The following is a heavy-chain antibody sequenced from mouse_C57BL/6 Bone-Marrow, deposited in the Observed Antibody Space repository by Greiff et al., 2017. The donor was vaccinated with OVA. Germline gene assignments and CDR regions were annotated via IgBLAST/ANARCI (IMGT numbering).Heavy chain of an antibody. CDR2: IDPSDSYT. D-gene: IGHD2-3*01. CDR3: ARGDGYSFDY. V-gene: IGHV1-59*01. Sequence: QVQLQQPGAELVRPGTSVKLSCKASGYTFTSYWMHWVKQRPGQGLEWIGAIDPSDSYTNYNQKFKGKATLTVDTSSSTAYMQLSSLTSEDSAVYYCARGDGYSFDYWGHGTTLTVSS. J-gene: IGHJ2*01. CDR1: GYTFTSYW.